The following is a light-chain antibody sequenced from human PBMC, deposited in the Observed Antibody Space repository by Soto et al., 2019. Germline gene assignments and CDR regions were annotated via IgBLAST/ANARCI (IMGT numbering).Light chain of an antibody. V-gene: IGKV3-11*01. Sequence: EIVLAQSPATLSLSPGERATLSCRASQSVSISLAWYQQKPDQAPRLLIYDASNRATGVPARFSGSGSGTDFTLTVSSLEPEDFALYYCQQRSNWPPEITFGQGTRLEIK. J-gene: IGKJ5*01. CDR2: DAS. CDR1: QSVSIS. CDR3: QQRSNWPPEIT.